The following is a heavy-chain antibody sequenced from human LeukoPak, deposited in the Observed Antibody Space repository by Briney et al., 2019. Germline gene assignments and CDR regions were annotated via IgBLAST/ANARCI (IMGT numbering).Heavy chain of an antibody. CDR2: IYYSGST. CDR3: AREGLRYFDWLGYFDY. V-gene: IGHV4-59*01. CDR1: GGSIISYY. D-gene: IGHD3-9*01. Sequence: KPSETLSLTCTVSGGSIISYYWNWIRQPPGKGLEWIGYIYYSGSTNYNPSLKSRVTISVDTSKNQFSLKLSSVTAADTAVYYCAREGLRYFDWLGYFDYWGQGTLVTVSS. J-gene: IGHJ4*02.